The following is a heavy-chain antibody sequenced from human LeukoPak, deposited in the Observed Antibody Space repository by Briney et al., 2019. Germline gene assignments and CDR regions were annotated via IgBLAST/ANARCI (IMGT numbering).Heavy chain of an antibody. J-gene: IGHJ4*02. V-gene: IGHV4-38-2*02. Sequence: SETLSLTCTVSGGSISSYYWGWIRQPPGKGLEWIGSIYHSGSTYYNPSLKSRVTISVDTSKNQFSLKLSSVTAADTAVYYCAGGYYYGSGSYYSSFDYWGQGTLVTVSS. CDR3: AGGYYYGSGSYYSSFDY. D-gene: IGHD3-10*01. CDR2: IYHSGST. CDR1: GGSISSYY.